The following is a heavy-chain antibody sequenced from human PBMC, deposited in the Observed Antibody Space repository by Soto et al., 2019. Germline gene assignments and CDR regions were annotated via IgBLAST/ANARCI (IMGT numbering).Heavy chain of an antibody. CDR3: ARDFDFDIDH. V-gene: IGHV1-18*01. CDR2: IYSKTGTI. J-gene: IGHJ4*02. Sequence: QVQLVQSGAEVQKPGASVKVSCKTSGYIFNNFGITWVRQAPGLGLEWLGWIYSKTGTINFAQKFQGRVTMTTDTSTSTAFMELRSLTFDDSAVYFCARDFDFDIDHRGQGTLVTVS. D-gene: IGHD3-9*01. CDR1: GYIFNNFG.